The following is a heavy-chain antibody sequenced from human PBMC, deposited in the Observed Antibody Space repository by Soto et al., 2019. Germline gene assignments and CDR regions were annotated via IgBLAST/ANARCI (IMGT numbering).Heavy chain of an antibody. J-gene: IGHJ4*02. D-gene: IGHD3-10*01. CDR3: AKDRTYYYGSGSLVSNWEFDY. CDR2: ISGSGGST. CDR1: GFTFSSYA. V-gene: IGHV3-23*01. Sequence: PGGSLRLSCAASGFTFSSYAMSWVRQAPGKGLEWVSAISGSGGSTYYADSVKGRFTISRDNSKNTLYLQMNSLRAEDTAVYYYAKDRTYYYGSGSLVSNWEFDYWGQGTLVTVSS.